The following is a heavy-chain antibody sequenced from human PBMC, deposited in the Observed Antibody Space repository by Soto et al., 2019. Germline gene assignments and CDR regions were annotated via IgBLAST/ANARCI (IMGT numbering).Heavy chain of an antibody. V-gene: IGHV1-2*02. CDR3: ATSSDWSPLLDY. D-gene: IGHD6-19*01. CDR1: RSPFTNFF. Sequence: QVQLVQSGAEVAKPGASWKASSKASRSPFTNFFLHWVRQPLGQRPEWMGWINNGGGTIYAQKFQGRLTMTRDTSITTAYMELSRLSSDDTAFYYCATSSDWSPLLDYWGQGTLVTVSS. J-gene: IGHJ4*02. CDR2: INNGGGT.